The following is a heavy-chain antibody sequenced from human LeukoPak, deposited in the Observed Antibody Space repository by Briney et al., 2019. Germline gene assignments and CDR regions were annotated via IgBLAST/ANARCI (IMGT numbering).Heavy chain of an antibody. V-gene: IGHV4-34*01. Sequence: SETLSLTCAVYGGSFSGYYWSWIRQPPGKGLEWIGEINHSGSTNYNPSLKSRVTISVDTSKNQFSLKLSSVTAADTAVYYCARDNDDSSGYYYAPNWFDPWGQGTLVTVSS. CDR2: INHSGST. J-gene: IGHJ5*02. CDR1: GGSFSGYY. D-gene: IGHD3-22*01. CDR3: ARDNDDSSGYYYAPNWFDP.